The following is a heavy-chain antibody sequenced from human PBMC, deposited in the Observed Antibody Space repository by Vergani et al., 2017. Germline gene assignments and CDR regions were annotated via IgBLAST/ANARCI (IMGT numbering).Heavy chain of an antibody. J-gene: IGHJ4*02. V-gene: IGHV3-15*01. D-gene: IGHD3-22*01. CDR2: IKSKTDGGTT. Sequence: EVQLVESGGGLVKPGGSLRLSCSASGFPLSNAWMSWVRQAQGKGLEGVGRIKSKTDGGTTDYAVPVKGRYTIARVESKNTLYLQMNSLKTADTAVYDWTTHYYDSSCLRVADYWGQGTLVTVSS. CDR1: GFPLSNAW. CDR3: TTHYYDSSCLRVADY.